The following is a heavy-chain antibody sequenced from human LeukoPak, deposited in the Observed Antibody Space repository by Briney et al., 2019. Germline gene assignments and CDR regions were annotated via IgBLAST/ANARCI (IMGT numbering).Heavy chain of an antibody. V-gene: IGHV1-46*01. J-gene: IGHJ5*02. Sequence: ASVKVSCKASGYTFTSYYMHWVRQAPGQGLEWMGIINPSGGSTSYAQKFQGRVTMTRDTSISTAYMELSRLRSDDTAVYYCARPHTVLYNWFDPWGQGTLVTVSS. CDR3: ARPHTVLYNWFDP. CDR2: INPSGGST. D-gene: IGHD4-11*01. CDR1: GYTFTSYY.